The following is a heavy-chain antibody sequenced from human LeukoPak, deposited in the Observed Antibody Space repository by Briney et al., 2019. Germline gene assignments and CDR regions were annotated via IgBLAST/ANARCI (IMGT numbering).Heavy chain of an antibody. CDR3: AREVVTVTTAYYFDY. CDR1: GGSISSYY. J-gene: IGHJ4*02. CDR2: IYYSGST. Sequence: SETLSLTCTVSGGSISSYYWSWIRQPPGKGLEWIGYIYYSGSTNYNPSLKSRVTISVDTSKNQFSLKLSSVTVADTAMYYCAREVVTVTTAYYFDYWGQGTLVTVSS. D-gene: IGHD4-17*01. V-gene: IGHV4-59*01.